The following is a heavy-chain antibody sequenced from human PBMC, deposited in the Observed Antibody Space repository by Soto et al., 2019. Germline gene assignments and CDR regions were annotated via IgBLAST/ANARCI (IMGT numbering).Heavy chain of an antibody. D-gene: IGHD3-22*01. V-gene: IGHV4-59*01. CDR2: IYYSGIT. CDR3: ALRSMAVVPEY. J-gene: IGHJ4*02. CDR1: GGSISSYY. Sequence: SETLSLTCTVSGGSISSYYWSWIRQPPGKGLEWIGNIYYSGITNYNPSLKSRVTISVDTSKNQFSPKLSSMTAADTAVYYCALRSMAVVPEYWGQGTLVTVSS.